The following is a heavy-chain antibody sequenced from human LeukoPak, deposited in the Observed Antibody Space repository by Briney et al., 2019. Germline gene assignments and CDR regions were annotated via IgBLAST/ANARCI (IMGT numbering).Heavy chain of an antibody. V-gene: IGHV1-46*01. D-gene: IGHD3-16*02. CDR3: AIVSRHVRYFDY. Sequence: ASVKVSCKASGYTFTSYYMHWVRQAPGQGLEWMGIINPSGGNTSYAQKFQGRVTMTRDTSTSTVYMELGSLRSEDTAVYYCAIVSRHVRYFDYWAREPWSPSPQ. CDR2: INPSGGNT. J-gene: IGHJ4*02. CDR1: GYTFTSYY.